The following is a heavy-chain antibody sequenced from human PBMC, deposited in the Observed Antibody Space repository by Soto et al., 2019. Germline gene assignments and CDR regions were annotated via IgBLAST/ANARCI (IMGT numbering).Heavy chain of an antibody. CDR2: IIPILGIA. D-gene: IGHD2-15*01. CDR1: GGTFSSYT. CDR3: AGDWATPFDY. Sequence: QVQLVQSGAEVKKPGSSVKVSCKASGGTFSSYTISWVRQAPGQGLEWMGRIIPILGIANYAQKCQGRVTITADKSTSTAYMELSSLRSEDTAVYSCAGDWATPFDYWGQGTLVTVSS. V-gene: IGHV1-69*08. J-gene: IGHJ4*02.